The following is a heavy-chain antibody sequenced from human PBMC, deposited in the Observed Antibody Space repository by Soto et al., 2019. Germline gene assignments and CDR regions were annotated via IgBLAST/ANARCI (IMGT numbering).Heavy chain of an antibody. CDR2: IYSAGNT. CDR1: GFTVSSNY. Sequence: PGGSLRLSCAASGFTVSSNYMSWVRQAPGKGLEWISIIYSAGNTYYADSVKGRFTISRDNSKNTLYLQMNSLGAEDTAVYYCARARLSRSWWFDPWGQGTLVTVSS. V-gene: IGHV3-66*01. CDR3: ARARLSRSWWFDP. D-gene: IGHD3-10*01. J-gene: IGHJ5*02.